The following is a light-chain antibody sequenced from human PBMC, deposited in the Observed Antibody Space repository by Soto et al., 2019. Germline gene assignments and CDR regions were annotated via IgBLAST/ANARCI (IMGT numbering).Light chain of an antibody. CDR3: CSYAGSYSWV. Sequence: QSALTQPRSVSGSPGQSVTISCTGTSSDVGGYEYVSWYQQHPGQAPKFIIYDVTKRPSGVPDRFPGSKSGNTASLTISGLQAEDEADYYCCSYAGSYSWVFGGGTQLTVL. CDR1: SSDVGGYEY. CDR2: DVT. V-gene: IGLV2-11*01. J-gene: IGLJ3*02.